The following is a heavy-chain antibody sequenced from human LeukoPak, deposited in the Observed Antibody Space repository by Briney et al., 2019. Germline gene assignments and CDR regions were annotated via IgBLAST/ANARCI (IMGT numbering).Heavy chain of an antibody. CDR1: GFTFSSYA. CDR2: ISGSGGST. J-gene: IGHJ4*02. Sequence: GGSLRLSCAASGFTFSSYAMSWVRQAPGKGLEWVSAISGSGGSTYYADSVKGRFTISRDNSKNTLYLQMNSLRAEDTAVYYCAKTLVYDFWSGYSYYFDYWGQGTLVTVSS. CDR3: AKTLVYDFWSGYSYYFDY. V-gene: IGHV3-23*01. D-gene: IGHD3-3*01.